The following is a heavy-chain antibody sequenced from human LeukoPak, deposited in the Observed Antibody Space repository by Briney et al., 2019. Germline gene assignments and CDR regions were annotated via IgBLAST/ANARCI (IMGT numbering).Heavy chain of an antibody. CDR1: GFTFSDYY. Sequence: GGSLRLSCAASGFTFSDYYMSWIRQAPGKGLEGVSYISSSGSTIYYADSVKGRSTISRDNAKNSLYLQMNSLRAEDTAVYYCARVSSGWEYYYYYYYMDVWGKGTTVAVSS. J-gene: IGHJ6*03. CDR2: ISSSGSTI. V-gene: IGHV3-11*01. D-gene: IGHD6-19*01. CDR3: ARVSSGWEYYYYYYYMDV.